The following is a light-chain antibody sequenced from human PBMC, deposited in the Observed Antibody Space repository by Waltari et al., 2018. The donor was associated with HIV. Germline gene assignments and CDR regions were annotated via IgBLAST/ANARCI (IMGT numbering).Light chain of an antibody. CDR1: TGAVTSGHY. CDR2: DTS. CDR3: LLFYSGARV. V-gene: IGLV7-46*01. Sequence: QAVVTQEPSLTVSPGGTVTLTCDSSTGAVTSGHYPYWFQQKPGQAPRTLIYDTSHTHSWTPARFSGSLLGGKAALTLSGAQPEDEADYYCLLFYSGARVFGGGTKLTVL. J-gene: IGLJ2*01.